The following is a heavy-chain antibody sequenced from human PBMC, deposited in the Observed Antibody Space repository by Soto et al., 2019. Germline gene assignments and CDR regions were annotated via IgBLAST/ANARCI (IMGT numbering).Heavy chain of an antibody. D-gene: IGHD2-2*02. J-gene: IGHJ6*02. CDR3: GRGESYCISTRCDIWTTPRLYGMDV. CDR1: GGSISSSNW. CDR2: IYHSGST. Sequence: QVQLQESGPGLVKPSGTLSLTCAVSGGSISSSNWWSWVRQPPGKGLEWIGEIYHSGSTNYNPSLMRPVNQSVHKSSSHLAMKLSSVTAADTAGYDCGRGESYCISTRCDIWTTPRLYGMDVWGQGTTVTVTS. V-gene: IGHV4-4*02.